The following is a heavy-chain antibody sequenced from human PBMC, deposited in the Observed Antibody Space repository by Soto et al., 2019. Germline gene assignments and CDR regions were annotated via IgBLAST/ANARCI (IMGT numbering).Heavy chain of an antibody. D-gene: IGHD1-1*01. J-gene: IGHJ5*01. CDR3: ARSLLPNWKGWLDP. CDR2: IDPSGSHT. V-gene: IGHV5-10-1*01. Sequence: GESLKISYQGSTDSLINYWIHWVRQKPGKGLEWVGRIDPSGSHTTYSPSFQGLVTFSFDKSISAAYLQWNSLKASDTAMYFCARSLLPNWKGWLDPWGQGTLVTGSS. CDR1: TDSLINYW.